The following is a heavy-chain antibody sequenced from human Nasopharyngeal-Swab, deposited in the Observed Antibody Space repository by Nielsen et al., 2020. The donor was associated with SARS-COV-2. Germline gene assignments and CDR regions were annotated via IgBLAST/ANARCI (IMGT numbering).Heavy chain of an antibody. CDR3: ARDRIYYGMDV. CDR1: GFTFSSYW. J-gene: IGHJ6*02. V-gene: IGHV3-7*01. CDR2: IKQDGSEK. Sequence: GESLKISCAASGFTFSSYWMSWVRQAPGKGLEWVANIKQDGSEKYYVDSVKGRFTISRDNAKNSLYLQMNSLRAEDTAMYYCARDRIYYGMDVWGQGTTVTVSS.